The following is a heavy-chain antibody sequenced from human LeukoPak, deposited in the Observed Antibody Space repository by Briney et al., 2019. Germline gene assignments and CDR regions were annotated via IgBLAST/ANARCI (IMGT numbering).Heavy chain of an antibody. J-gene: IGHJ4*02. Sequence: GGSLRLSCAASGFPFSSYEMNWVRQAPGKGLEWVSYISSSGSTIYYADSVKGRFTISIDNAKNSLYLQMNSLRAEDTAVYYCARDNAGTIAEGFDYWGQGTLVTVSS. CDR1: GFPFSSYE. V-gene: IGHV3-48*03. CDR2: ISSSGSTI. CDR3: ARDNAGTIAEGFDY. D-gene: IGHD1/OR15-1a*01.